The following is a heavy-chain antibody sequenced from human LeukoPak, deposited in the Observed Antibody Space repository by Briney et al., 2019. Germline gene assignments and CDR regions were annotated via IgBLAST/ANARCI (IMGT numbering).Heavy chain of an antibody. J-gene: IGHJ4*02. Sequence: GASVTVSCKASVFTFTNYHMHWVRQAPAQGLEGMGMINPSARITTYEQKFQGRVTMTRDTSTSTVYMELSSLRSDDTAVYSCAKDGGTFQFDYWGQGTLVTVSA. V-gene: IGHV1-46*01. CDR3: AKDGGTFQFDY. CDR1: VFTFTNYH. CDR2: INPSARIT. D-gene: IGHD1-26*01.